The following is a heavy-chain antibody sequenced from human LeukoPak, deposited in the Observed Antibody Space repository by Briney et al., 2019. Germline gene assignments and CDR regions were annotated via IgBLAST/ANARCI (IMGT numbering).Heavy chain of an antibody. J-gene: IGHJ4*02. D-gene: IGHD3-10*01. CDR2: ISGSGGST. CDR1: GFTFNTYG. CDR3: AGRGSGSYFDY. Sequence: SGGSLRLSCAAPGFTFNTYGMNWVRQAPGKGLEWVSAISGSGGSTYYADSVKGRFTISRDNSKNTLYLQMHSLRAEDTAVYYCAGRGSGSYFDYWGQGTLVTVSS. V-gene: IGHV3-23*01.